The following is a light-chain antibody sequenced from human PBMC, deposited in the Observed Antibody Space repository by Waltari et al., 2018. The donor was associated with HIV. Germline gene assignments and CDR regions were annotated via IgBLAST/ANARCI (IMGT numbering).Light chain of an antibody. J-gene: IGKJ1*01. Sequence: EIVLTQSPATLSLSPGERATLSCRASQSVSVYLAWYQQKPGQAPRLLIYDASNRATGIPVRFSGSGSGTDFTRTISSLEPEDFAVYYCYQRSDWPRTFGQGTKVEIK. CDR2: DAS. CDR3: YQRSDWPRT. CDR1: QSVSVY. V-gene: IGKV3-11*01.